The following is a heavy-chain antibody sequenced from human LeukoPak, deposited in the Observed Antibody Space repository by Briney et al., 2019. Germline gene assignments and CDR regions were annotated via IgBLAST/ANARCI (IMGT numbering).Heavy chain of an antibody. CDR3: ARDLMLSDY. CDR1: GGSISSYY. CDR2: IYYSGST. J-gene: IGHJ4*02. D-gene: IGHD2-8*01. Sequence: SETLSLTCTVSGGSISSYYWSWIRQPPGKGLEWIGFIYYSGSTNYNPSLKSRVTISVDTSKNQFSLKLSSVTAADTAVYYCARDLMLSDYWGQGTLVTVSS. V-gene: IGHV4-59*12.